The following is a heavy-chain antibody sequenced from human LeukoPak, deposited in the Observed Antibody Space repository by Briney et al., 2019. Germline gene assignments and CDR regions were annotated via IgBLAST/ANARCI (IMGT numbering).Heavy chain of an antibody. V-gene: IGHV3-30*02. CDR3: TKDLSTSHCTTAMCYYSDY. CDR1: GYTFSDYG. Sequence: GGSLRLSCAASGYTFSDYGMHWVRQAPGKGLEWAASIRYDGTGQYHADSVKGRFTISRDNSRNTLYLQMNSLRGEDTAIYYCTKDLSTSHCTTAMCYYSDYWGLGTLVTVSS. CDR2: IRYDGTGQ. J-gene: IGHJ4*01. D-gene: IGHD2/OR15-2a*01.